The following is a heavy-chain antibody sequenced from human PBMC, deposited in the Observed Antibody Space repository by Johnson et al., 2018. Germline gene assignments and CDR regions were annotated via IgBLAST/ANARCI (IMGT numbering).Heavy chain of an antibody. Sequence: QVQLQESGPGLVKPSETLSLTCTISGGSFSTYYWSWIRQPPGKGLEWVAYIHYTGSTNYNPSLKSRVTMSVDTSENQFSLKLTPVTAADTAVYYCAREWGAFYFWGQGTMVIVSS. CDR2: IHYTGST. D-gene: IGHD1-26*01. V-gene: IGHV4-59*01. CDR3: AREWGAFYF. J-gene: IGHJ3*01. CDR1: GGSFSTYY.